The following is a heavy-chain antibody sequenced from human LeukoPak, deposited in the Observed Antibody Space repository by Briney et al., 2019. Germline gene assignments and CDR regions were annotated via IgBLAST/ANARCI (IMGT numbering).Heavy chain of an antibody. J-gene: IGHJ4*02. CDR2: TYCRSKWYN. CDR1: GDSVTSSRAA. D-gene: IGHD2-21*02. CDR3: TRAGGDSWYFDY. Sequence: SQTLSLTCAISGDSVTSSRAAWNWIRQSPSRGLEWLGRTYCRSKWYNDYSVSVKSRIDINADTSKNQFSLQLNSVTPEDTAMYYCTRAGGDSWYFDYWGQGTLVTVSS. V-gene: IGHV6-1*01.